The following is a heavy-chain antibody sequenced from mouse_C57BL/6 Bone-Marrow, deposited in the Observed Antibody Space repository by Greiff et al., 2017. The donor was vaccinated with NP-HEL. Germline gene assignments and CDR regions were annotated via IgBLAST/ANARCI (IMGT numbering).Heavy chain of an antibody. CDR1: GFTFSDYG. Sequence: EVKLVESGGGLVQPGGSLKLSCAASGFTFSDYGMAWVRQAPRKGPEWVAFISNLAYSIYYADTVTGRFTISRENAKNTLYLEMSSLRSEDTAMYYCARRRRAGYYAMDYWGQGTSVTVSS. J-gene: IGHJ4*01. D-gene: IGHD3-1*01. V-gene: IGHV5-15*04. CDR2: ISNLAYSI. CDR3: ARRRRAGYYAMDY.